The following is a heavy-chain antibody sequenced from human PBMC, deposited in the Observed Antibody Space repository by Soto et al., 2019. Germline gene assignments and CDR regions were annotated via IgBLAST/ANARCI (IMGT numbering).Heavy chain of an antibody. CDR2: INPSGGST. D-gene: IGHD1-26*01. Sequence: EASVKVSCKASGYTFTSYYMHWVRQAPGQGLEWMGIINPSGGSTSYAQKFQGRVTMTRDTSTSTVYMELSSLRSEDTAVYYCAREHGGSYYALSLDYWGQGTLVTVSS. V-gene: IGHV1-46*01. CDR3: AREHGGSYYALSLDY. CDR1: GYTFTSYY. J-gene: IGHJ4*02.